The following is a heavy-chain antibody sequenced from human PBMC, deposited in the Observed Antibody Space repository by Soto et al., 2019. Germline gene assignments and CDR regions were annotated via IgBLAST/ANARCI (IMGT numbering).Heavy chain of an antibody. V-gene: IGHV4-39*01. CDR1: GGSISSSSYY. Sequence: QLQLQESGPGLVKPSETLPLTCTVSGGSISSSSYYWGWIRQPPGKGLEWIGSMYYSGSTYYNPSLNSLVTISVNTSKNQFTPKLTYVTAADTAVYYCARNELVGADVMWFGTGGFDSWGQGTLVTVSS. J-gene: IGHJ4*02. CDR3: ARNELVGADVMWFGTGGFDS. D-gene: IGHD2-2*01. CDR2: MYYSGST.